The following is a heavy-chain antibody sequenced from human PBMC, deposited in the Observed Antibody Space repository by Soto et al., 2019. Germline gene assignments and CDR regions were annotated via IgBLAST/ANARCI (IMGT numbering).Heavy chain of an antibody. Sequence: SETLSLTCAVSGGSISSGGYSWSWIRQPPGKGLEWIGYIYHSGSTYYNPPLKSRVTISVDRSKNQFSLKLSSVTAADTAVYYCARDLGYCSGGSCHGMDVWGQGTTVTVSS. CDR2: IYHSGST. V-gene: IGHV4-30-2*01. D-gene: IGHD2-15*01. J-gene: IGHJ6*02. CDR1: GGSISSGGYS. CDR3: ARDLGYCSGGSCHGMDV.